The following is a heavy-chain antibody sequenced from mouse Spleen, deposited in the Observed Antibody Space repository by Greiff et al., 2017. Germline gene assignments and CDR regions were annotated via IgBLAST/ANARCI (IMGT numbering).Heavy chain of an antibody. D-gene: IGHD3-3*01. CDR1: GFTFSDYG. V-gene: IGHV5-17*01. Sequence: EVKLVESGGGLVKPGGSLKLSCAASGFTFSDYGMHWVRQAPEKGLEWVAYISSGSSTIYYADTVKGRFTISRDNAKNTLFLQMTSLRSEDTAMYYCARQGWDVRVFAYWGQGTLVTVSA. CDR3: ARQGWDVRVFAY. J-gene: IGHJ3*01. CDR2: ISSGSSTI.